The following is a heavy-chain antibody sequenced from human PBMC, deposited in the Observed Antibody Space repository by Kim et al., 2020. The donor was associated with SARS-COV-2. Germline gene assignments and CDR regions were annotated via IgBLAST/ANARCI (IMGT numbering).Heavy chain of an antibody. V-gene: IGHV4-31*03. Sequence: SETLSLTCTVSGGSLSTGGSFWTWIRQRPGKGLEWIGYIYYSAYTHYNPSLKSRVTMSIDTSKNQFSLRLASVTAADTAMYYCAREERLEAAIPCHDDSGYCGLWFDPWGQGTLVTVSS. J-gene: IGHJ5*02. CDR2: IYYSAYT. D-gene: IGHD3-22*01. CDR1: GGSLSTGGSF. CDR3: AREERLEAAIPCHDDSGYCGLWFDP.